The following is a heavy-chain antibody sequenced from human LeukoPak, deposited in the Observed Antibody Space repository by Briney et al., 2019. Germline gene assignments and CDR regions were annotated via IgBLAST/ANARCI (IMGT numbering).Heavy chain of an antibody. V-gene: IGHV1-24*01. J-gene: IGHJ4*02. CDR1: GYTLTELS. D-gene: IGHD3-10*01. Sequence: AASVKVSCKVSGYTLTELSMHWVRQAPGKGLEWMGGFDPEDGETIYAQKFQGRVTMTEDTSTDTAYMELSSLRSEDTAVYYCATGIGSYYNYFDYWGQGTLVTVSS. CDR2: FDPEDGET. CDR3: ATGIGSYYNYFDY.